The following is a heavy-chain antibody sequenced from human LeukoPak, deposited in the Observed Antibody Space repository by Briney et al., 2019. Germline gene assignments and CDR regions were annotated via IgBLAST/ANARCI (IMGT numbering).Heavy chain of an antibody. CDR2: ISSSSSYV. CDR3: ARERQLERLAFGKEGSAFDY. J-gene: IGHJ4*02. V-gene: IGHV3-21*01. D-gene: IGHD1-1*01. Sequence: GGSLRLSCAASGITFNSYTMNWVRQAPGKGLEWVSSISSSSSYVYYAASVKGRFTISRDNAKNSLYLQMNRLRAEDTAVYYCARERQLERLAFGKEGSAFDYWGQGTLVTVSS. CDR1: GITFNSYT.